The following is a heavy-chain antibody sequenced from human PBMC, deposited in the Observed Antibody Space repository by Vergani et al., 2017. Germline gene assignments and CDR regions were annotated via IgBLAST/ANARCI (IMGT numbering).Heavy chain of an antibody. CDR3: ARSTQIVGDAFDI. D-gene: IGHD1-26*01. CDR2: IGTAGDP. V-gene: IGHV3-13*05. Sequence: EVQLVESGGGLVQPGGSLRLSCAASGFTFSSYDMHWVRQATGKGLVWVSAIGTAGDPYYPGSVKGRFTISRENAKNSLYLQMNSLRAGDTAVYYCARSTQIVGDAFDIWGQGTMVTVSS. CDR1: GFTFSSYD. J-gene: IGHJ3*02.